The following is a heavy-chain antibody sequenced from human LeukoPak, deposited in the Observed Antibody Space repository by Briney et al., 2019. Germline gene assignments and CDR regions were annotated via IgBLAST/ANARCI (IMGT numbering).Heavy chain of an antibody. Sequence: SETLSLTCTVSGGSMSSYSWSWIRQPPGEGLEWIGFIYYSGSTNYNPSLKSRVTISVDTSKNQFSLKVNSVTAADTAVYYCARDGGYFDYWGRGTLVTVSS. CDR1: GGSMSSYS. V-gene: IGHV4-59*12. J-gene: IGHJ4*02. CDR3: ARDGGYFDY. CDR2: IYYSGST.